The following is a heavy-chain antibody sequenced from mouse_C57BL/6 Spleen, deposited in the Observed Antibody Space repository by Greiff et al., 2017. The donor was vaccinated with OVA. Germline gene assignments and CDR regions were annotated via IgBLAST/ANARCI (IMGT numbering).Heavy chain of an antibody. CDR1: GFTFSDYY. CDR2: ISNGGGST. D-gene: IGHD1-1*01. CDR3: AKGDYGSSFAY. V-gene: IGHV5-12*01. J-gene: IGHJ3*01. Sequence: EVQVVESGGGLVQPGGSLKLSCAASGFTFSDYYMYWVRQTPEKRLEWVVYISNGGGSTYYPDTVKGRFTISRDNAKNTLYLQMSRLKSEDTAMYYCAKGDYGSSFAYWGQGTLVTVSA.